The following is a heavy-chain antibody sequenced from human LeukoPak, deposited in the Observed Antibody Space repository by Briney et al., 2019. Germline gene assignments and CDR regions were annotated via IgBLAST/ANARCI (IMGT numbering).Heavy chain of an antibody. V-gene: IGHV3-23*01. CDR2: ISGSGGNT. Sequence: GGSLRLSCAASGFTFSSYAMSWVRQAPGKGLEWVSAISGSGGNTYYADSVKGRFTISRDNSKNTLYLQMNSLRAEDTAVYYCAKVSYYDSSGYSVFDYWGQGTLVTVSS. D-gene: IGHD3-22*01. J-gene: IGHJ4*02. CDR1: GFTFSSYA. CDR3: AKVSYYDSSGYSVFDY.